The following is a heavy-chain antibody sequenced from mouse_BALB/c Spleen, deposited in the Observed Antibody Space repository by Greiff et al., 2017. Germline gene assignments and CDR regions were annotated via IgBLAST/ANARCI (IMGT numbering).Heavy chain of an antibody. Sequence: VHVKQSGAELVKPGASVKLSCTASGFNIKDYYMHWVKQRPEQGLEWIGWIDPENGDTEYAPKFQGKATMTADTSSNTAYLQLSSLTSEDTAVYYYTAGGENAMDYWGQGTSVTVSS. V-gene: IGHV14-4*02. CDR1: GFNIKDYY. CDR3: TAGGENAMDY. CDR2: IDPENGDT. J-gene: IGHJ4*01.